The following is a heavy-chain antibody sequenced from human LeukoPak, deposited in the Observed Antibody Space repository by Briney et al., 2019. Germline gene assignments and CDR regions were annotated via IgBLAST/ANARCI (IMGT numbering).Heavy chain of an antibody. D-gene: IGHD2-15*01. V-gene: IGHV4-34*01. CDR3: ARPADCSGGSCYRDFDY. J-gene: IGHJ4*02. CDR2: INHSGST. CDR1: GGSFSGYY. Sequence: SETLSLTCAVYGGSFSGYYWSWIRQPPGKGLEWIGEINHSGSTNYNPSLKSRVTISVDTSRNQFSLKLSSVTAADTAVYCCARPADCSGGSCYRDFDYWGQGTLVTVSS.